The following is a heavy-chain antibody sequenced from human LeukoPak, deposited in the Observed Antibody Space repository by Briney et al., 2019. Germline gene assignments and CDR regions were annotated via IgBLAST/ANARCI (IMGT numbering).Heavy chain of an antibody. CDR3: ARNLNGSGWYYVVAFDI. CDR2: ISAYNGNT. D-gene: IGHD6-19*01. CDR1: GYTFTSYG. V-gene: IGHV1-18*01. Sequence: ASVKVSCKASGYTFTSYGISWVRQAPGQGLEWMGWISAYNGNTNYAQKLQGRVTMTTDTSTSTAYMELRGLRSDDTAVYYCARNLNGSGWYYVVAFDIWGRGTMVTVSS. J-gene: IGHJ3*02.